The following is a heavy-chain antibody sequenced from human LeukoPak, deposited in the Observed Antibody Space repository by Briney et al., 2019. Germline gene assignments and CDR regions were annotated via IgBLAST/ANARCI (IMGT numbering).Heavy chain of an antibody. Sequence: SETLSLTCAVYGGSFSGYYWSWIRQPPGKGLEWIGEINHSGSTNYNPSLKSRVTISVDTSKNQFSLKLSSVTAADTAVYYCARGLYYDFWSGYYAPYNWSDPWGQGTLVTVSS. CDR2: INHSGST. CDR3: ARGLYYDFWSGYYAPYNWSDP. D-gene: IGHD3-3*01. CDR1: GGSFSGYY. J-gene: IGHJ5*02. V-gene: IGHV4-34*01.